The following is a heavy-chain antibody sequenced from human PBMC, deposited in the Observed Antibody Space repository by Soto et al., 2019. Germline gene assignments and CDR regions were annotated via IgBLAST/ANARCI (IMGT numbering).Heavy chain of an antibody. CDR1: GFIFSGYG. Sequence: LRSAVPTSGFIFSGYGMHWARLAPGKGLEWVALIYYDGSQKYYVDSVKGRFTISRDNSKNTLYLQMNSLRADDTAVYYCATNFKDGGMDVWGQGTKVTVSS. CDR3: ATNFKDGGMDV. J-gene: IGHJ6*02. CDR2: IYYDGSQK. V-gene: IGHV3-33*01.